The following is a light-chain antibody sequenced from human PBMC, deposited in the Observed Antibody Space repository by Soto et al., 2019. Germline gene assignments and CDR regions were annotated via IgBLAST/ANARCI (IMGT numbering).Light chain of an antibody. J-gene: IGKJ1*01. CDR2: KAS. CDR1: QSISSW. V-gene: IGKV1-5*03. Sequence: IQMTKSPSTLSASVGDRVTITCRASQSISSWLAWYQQKPGTAPKLLIYKASTLQSGVPSRFSGSGSGTEFTLTISSLQPDDFATYYCQQYSDNWTFGQGTKV. CDR3: QQYSDNWT.